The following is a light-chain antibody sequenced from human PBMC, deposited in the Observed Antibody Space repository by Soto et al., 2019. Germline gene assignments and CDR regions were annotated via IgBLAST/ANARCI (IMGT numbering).Light chain of an antibody. CDR3: SSYAGSNLWV. J-gene: IGLJ3*02. V-gene: IGLV2-8*01. CDR1: RSDVGGYNY. Sequence: QSALTQPPSASGSPGQSVTISCTGTRSDVGGYNYVSWYQQHPGKAPKLMIYEVSKRPSGVPDRFSGSKSGNTASLTVSGLQAEDEADYYCSSYAGSNLWVFGGGTQLTVL. CDR2: EVS.